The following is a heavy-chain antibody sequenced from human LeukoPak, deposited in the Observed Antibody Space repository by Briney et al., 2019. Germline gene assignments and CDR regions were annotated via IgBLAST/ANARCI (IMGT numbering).Heavy chain of an antibody. CDR1: GYTFTSYD. Sequence: APVKVSCKASGYTFTSYDINWVRQATGQGLEWMGWMNPNSGNTGYAQKFQGRVTITRNTSISTAYMELSSLRSEDTAVYYCARDKAAAGIGYCCMDVWGKGTTVTVSS. J-gene: IGHJ6*03. CDR2: MNPNSGNT. D-gene: IGHD6-13*01. V-gene: IGHV1-8*03. CDR3: ARDKAAAGIGYCCMDV.